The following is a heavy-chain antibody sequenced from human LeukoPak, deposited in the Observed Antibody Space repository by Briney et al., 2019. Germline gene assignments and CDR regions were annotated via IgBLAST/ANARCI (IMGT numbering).Heavy chain of an antibody. V-gene: IGHV1-18*01. CDR1: GYTFTSYG. CDR2: ISAYNGNT. D-gene: IGHD6-19*01. CDR3: ARDRKIAVAASFDY. J-gene: IGHJ4*02. Sequence: ASVKVSCKASGYTFTSYGISWVRQAPGQGLEWMGWISAYNGNTNYAQKLQGRVTMTTDTSTSTAYMELRSLRFDDTAVYYCARDRKIAVAASFDYWGQGTLATVSS.